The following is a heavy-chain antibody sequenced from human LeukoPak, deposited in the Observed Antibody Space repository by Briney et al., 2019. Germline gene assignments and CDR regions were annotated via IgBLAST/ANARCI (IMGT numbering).Heavy chain of an antibody. V-gene: IGHV3-23*01. Sequence: GGSLRLSCTASGFTFTTCPMNWVRQAPGKGLEWVSSINDRGDSTYYAESVKGRFSISRDNSKDTPYLQMNSLRAEDTGVYFCARRSAGWGDFDCWGQGTLVTVSS. CDR2: INDRGDST. CDR1: GFTFTTCP. D-gene: IGHD3-16*01. J-gene: IGHJ4*02. CDR3: ARRSAGWGDFDC.